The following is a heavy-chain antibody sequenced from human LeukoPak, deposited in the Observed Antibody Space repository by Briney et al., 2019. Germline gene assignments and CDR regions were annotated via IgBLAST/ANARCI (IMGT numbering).Heavy chain of an antibody. D-gene: IGHD3-3*01. CDR2: ISSSSSYI. Sequence: PGGSLRLSCAASGFTFSSYSMNWVRQAPGKGLEWVSSISSSSSYIYYADSVKGRFTISRDNAKNSLYLQMNSLRAEDTAVYYCARDAGLQGERFLESVDVWGKGTTVTVSS. CDR1: GFTFSSYS. CDR3: ARDAGLQGERFLESVDV. J-gene: IGHJ6*04. V-gene: IGHV3-21*01.